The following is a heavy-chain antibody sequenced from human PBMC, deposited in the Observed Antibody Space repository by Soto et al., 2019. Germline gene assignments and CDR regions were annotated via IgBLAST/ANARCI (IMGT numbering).Heavy chain of an antibody. CDR3: ARGVRYFDWLLYPHSYYYGMDV. J-gene: IGHJ6*02. V-gene: IGHV1-69*13. CDR1: GGTFSSYA. CDR2: IIPIFGTA. D-gene: IGHD3-9*01. Sequence: SVKVSCKASGGTFSSYAISWVRQAPGQGLEWMGGIIPIFGTANYAQKFQGRVTITADESTSTAYMELSSLRSEDTAVYYCARGVRYFDWLLYPHSYYYGMDVWGQGTTVTVSS.